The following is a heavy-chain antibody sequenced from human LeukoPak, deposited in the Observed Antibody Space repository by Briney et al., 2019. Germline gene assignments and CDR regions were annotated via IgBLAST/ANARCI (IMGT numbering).Heavy chain of an antibody. J-gene: IGHJ6*03. CDR1: GFTFSSYS. Sequence: GGSLRLSCAASGFTFSSYSMNWVRQAPGKGLEWVSSISSSSSYIYYADSVKGRFTISRDNAKNSLYLQMNSLRAEDTAVYYCARDSPNHYYGSGSYPYYCYYMDVWGKGTTVTVSS. V-gene: IGHV3-21*01. CDR3: ARDSPNHYYGSGSYPYYCYYMDV. CDR2: ISSSSSYI. D-gene: IGHD3-10*01.